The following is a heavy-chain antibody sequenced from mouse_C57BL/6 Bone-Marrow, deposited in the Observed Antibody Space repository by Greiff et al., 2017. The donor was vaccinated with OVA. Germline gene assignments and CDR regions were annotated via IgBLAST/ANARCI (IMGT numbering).Heavy chain of an antibody. J-gene: IGHJ2*01. CDR3: ATMVGPDY. CDR1: GYTFTSYW. D-gene: IGHD1-1*02. Sequence: QVQLQQPGAELVRPGTSVKLSCKASGYTFTSYWMHWVKQRPGQGLEWIGVIDPSASYTNYNQKFKGKATLTVDTSSSTAYMQLSSLTAEDSAVYYCATMVGPDYWGQGTTLTVSS. V-gene: IGHV1-59*01. CDR2: IDPSASYT.